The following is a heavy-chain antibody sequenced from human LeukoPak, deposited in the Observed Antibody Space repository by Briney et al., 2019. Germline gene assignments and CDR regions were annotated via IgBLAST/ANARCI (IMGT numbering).Heavy chain of an antibody. J-gene: IGHJ4*02. D-gene: IGHD6-19*01. CDR2: ISYDGSNK. V-gene: IGHV3-30*18. Sequence: GGSLRLSCAASGFTFSSYGMHWVRRAPGKGLEWVAVISYDGSNKYYADSVKGRFTISRDNSKNTLYLQMNSLRAEDTAVYYCAKDAHSSGWYLTASFFDCWGQGTLVTVSS. CDR1: GFTFSSYG. CDR3: AKDAHSSGWYLTASFFDC.